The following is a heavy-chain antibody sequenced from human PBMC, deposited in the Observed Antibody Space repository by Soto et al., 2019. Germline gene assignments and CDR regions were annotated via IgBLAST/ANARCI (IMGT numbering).Heavy chain of an antibody. CDR2: IRSKAYGGTT. D-gene: IGHD2-15*01. Sequence: GGSLRLSCTASGFTFGDYAMSWVRQAPGKGLERVGFIRSKAYGGTTEYAASVKGRFTISRDDSKSIAYLQMNSLKTEDTAVYYCTRAEYCSGGSCSFDYWGQGTLVTVSS. J-gene: IGHJ4*02. CDR1: GFTFGDYA. V-gene: IGHV3-49*04. CDR3: TRAEYCSGGSCSFDY.